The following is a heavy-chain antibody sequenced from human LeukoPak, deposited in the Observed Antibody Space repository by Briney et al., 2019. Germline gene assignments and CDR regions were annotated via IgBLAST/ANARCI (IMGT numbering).Heavy chain of an antibody. V-gene: IGHV3-21*01. J-gene: IGHJ3*02. CDR2: ISSSSSYI. CDR3: ARRYCSGGSCYQVVGDAFDI. Sequence: GGSLRLSCAASGFTFSSYWMNWVRQAPGKGLEWVSSISSSSSYIYYADSVKGRFTISRDNAKNSLYLQMNSLRAEDTAVYYCARRYCSGGSCYQVVGDAFDIWGQGTMVTVSS. D-gene: IGHD2-15*01. CDR1: GFTFSSYW.